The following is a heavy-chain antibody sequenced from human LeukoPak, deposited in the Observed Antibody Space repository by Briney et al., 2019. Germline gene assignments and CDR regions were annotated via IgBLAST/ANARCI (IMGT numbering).Heavy chain of an antibody. CDR3: AKDCSSTSCYSGFDY. V-gene: IGHV3-30*18. CDR1: GFTFSSYG. D-gene: IGHD2-2*02. CDR2: ISYDGSNK. Sequence: GGSLRLSCAASGFTFSSYGMHWVRQAPGKGLEWVAVISYDGSNKYYADSVKGRFTISRDNSKNTLYLQMNSLRAEDTAVYCCAKDCSSTSCYSGFDYWGQGTLVTVSS. J-gene: IGHJ4*02.